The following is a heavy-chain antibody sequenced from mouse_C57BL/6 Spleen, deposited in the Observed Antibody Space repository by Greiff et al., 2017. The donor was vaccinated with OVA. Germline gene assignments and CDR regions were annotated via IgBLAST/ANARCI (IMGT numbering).Heavy chain of an antibody. D-gene: IGHD1-1*01. V-gene: IGHV1-61*01. CDR3: ARRGLYYYGSSYYFDY. CDR2: IYPSDSET. CDR1: GYTFTSYW. J-gene: IGHJ2*01. Sequence: QVQLQQPGAELVRPGSSVKLSCKASGYTFTSYWMDWVKQRPGQGLEWIGNIYPSDSETHYNQKFKDKATLTVDKSSSTAYMQLSSLTSDDSAVYYCARRGLYYYGSSYYFDYWGQGTTLTVSS.